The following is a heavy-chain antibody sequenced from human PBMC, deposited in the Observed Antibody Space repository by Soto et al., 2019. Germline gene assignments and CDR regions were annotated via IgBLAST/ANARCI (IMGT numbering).Heavy chain of an antibody. CDR3: AKEGARGYSYGWTVEAAPPAILNWFDP. D-gene: IGHD5-18*01. J-gene: IGHJ5*02. CDR2: ISGSGGST. V-gene: IGHV3-23*01. CDR1: GFTFSSYA. Sequence: GGSLRLSCAASGFTFSSYAMSWVRQAPGKGLEWVSAISGSGGSTYYADSVKGRFTISRDNSKNTLYLQMNSLRAEDTAVYYCAKEGARGYSYGWTVEAAPPAILNWFDPWGQGTLVTVSS.